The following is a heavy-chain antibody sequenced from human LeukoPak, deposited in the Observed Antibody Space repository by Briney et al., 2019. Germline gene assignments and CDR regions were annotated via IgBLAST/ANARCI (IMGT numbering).Heavy chain of an antibody. V-gene: IGHV1-2*02. CDR2: INPNSGGT. CDR1: GYTFTGYY. D-gene: IGHD1-26*01. CDR3: ARGGGSYSRGFYYYYYMDV. Sequence: ASVKVSCKASGYTFTGYYMHWVRQAPGQGREWMGWINPNSGGTNYAQKFQGRVTMTRDTSISTAYMELSRLRSDDTAVYYCARGGGSYSRGFYYYYYMDVWGKGTTVTVSS. J-gene: IGHJ6*03.